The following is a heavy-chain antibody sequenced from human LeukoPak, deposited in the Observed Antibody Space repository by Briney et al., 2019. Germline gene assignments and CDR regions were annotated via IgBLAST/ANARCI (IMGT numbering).Heavy chain of an antibody. CDR2: MNPNSGNT. Sequence: ASVKVSCKASGYTFTSYDINWVRQATGQGLEWMGWMNPNSGNTGYAQKFQGRVTITRNTSISTAYMELSSLRSEDTAVYYCARVGYCSSTSCYASDYWGQGTLVTVSS. D-gene: IGHD2-2*01. CDR3: ARVGYCSSTSCYASDY. J-gene: IGHJ4*02. V-gene: IGHV1-8*03. CDR1: GYTFTSYD.